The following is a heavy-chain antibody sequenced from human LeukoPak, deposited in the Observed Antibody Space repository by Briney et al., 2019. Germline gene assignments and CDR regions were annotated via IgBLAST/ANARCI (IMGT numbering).Heavy chain of an antibody. Sequence: ASVKVSCKASGYTFTSNYMYWVRQAPGQGLEWMGIINPSGGTTRYAQKFQGRVTMTRDTSTSTHYMELSSLRSEDTALYYCTRGVGVTIFGVGGQAFDIWGQGTMVTVSS. D-gene: IGHD3-3*01. CDR2: INPSGGTT. V-gene: IGHV1-46*03. CDR3: TRGVGVTIFGVGGQAFDI. CDR1: GYTFTSNY. J-gene: IGHJ3*02.